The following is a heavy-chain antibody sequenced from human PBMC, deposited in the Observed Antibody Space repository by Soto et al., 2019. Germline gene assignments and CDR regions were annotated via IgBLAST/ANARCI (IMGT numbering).Heavy chain of an antibody. CDR2: IIPMFGTS. V-gene: IGHV1-69*06. CDR1: GGSFSTYA. D-gene: IGHD3-9*01. J-gene: IGHJ2*01. CDR3: EIDRTAEVFALYCDL. Sequence: QVQVEQSGAEVKKPGSSVKVSCKVSGGSFSTYALSWVRQAPGQGLEWMGGIIPMFGTSNYAQKFKGRVTITADKATATADMEMSSLTFDDTADYFCEIDRTAEVFALYCDLWGRGTVVTVYS.